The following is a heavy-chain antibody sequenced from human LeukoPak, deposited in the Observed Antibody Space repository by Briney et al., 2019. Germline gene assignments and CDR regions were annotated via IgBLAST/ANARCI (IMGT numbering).Heavy chain of an antibody. CDR3: ARVRDFGVKKSGAFDI. J-gene: IGHJ3*02. CDR2: ISSSSSYI. V-gene: IGHV3-21*01. CDR1: GFTFSSYS. D-gene: IGHD3-3*01. Sequence: GGSLRLSCAASGFTFSSYSMNWVRQAPGKGLEWVSSISSSSSYIYYADSVKGRFTISRDNAKNSLYLQMNSLRAEDTAVYYCARVRDFGVKKSGAFDIWGQGTMVTVSS.